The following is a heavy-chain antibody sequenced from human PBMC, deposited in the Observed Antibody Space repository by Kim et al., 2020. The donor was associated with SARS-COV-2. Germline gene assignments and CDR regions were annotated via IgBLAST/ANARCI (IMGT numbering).Heavy chain of an antibody. V-gene: IGHV3-23*01. Sequence: SADSVKGRFTISRDNSKNTLYLQMNSLRAEDTAVYYCAKDLDTAMPVGDYWGQGTLVTVSS. D-gene: IGHD5-18*01. J-gene: IGHJ4*02. CDR3: AKDLDTAMPVGDY.